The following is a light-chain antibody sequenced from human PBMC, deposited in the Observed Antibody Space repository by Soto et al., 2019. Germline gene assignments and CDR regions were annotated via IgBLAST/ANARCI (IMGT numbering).Light chain of an antibody. J-gene: IGKJ1*01. CDR2: DAS. Sequence: EIVLAQSPATLSLSPGERATLSCRASQSVSIYLAWYQQKPGQAPRLLIYDASNRATGIPARFSGSGSGTDFTLTISSLQPDDFATYYCQHYNSYSEAFGQGTKVDIK. CDR1: QSVSIY. V-gene: IGKV3-11*01. CDR3: QHYNSYSEA.